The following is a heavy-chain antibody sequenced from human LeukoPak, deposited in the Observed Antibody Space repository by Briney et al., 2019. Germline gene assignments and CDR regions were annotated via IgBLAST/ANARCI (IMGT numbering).Heavy chain of an antibody. CDR2: IFYTGST. V-gene: IGHV4-59*08. Sequence: PSETLSLTCTVSGGSISSYSWSWIRQPPGKGLEWIGFIFYTGSTNYNPPLKSRVTISVDTSKNQFSLKLSSVTAADTAVYYCARYGSYFDYWGQGTLVTVSS. CDR3: ARYGSYFDY. D-gene: IGHD1-26*01. J-gene: IGHJ4*02. CDR1: GGSISSYS.